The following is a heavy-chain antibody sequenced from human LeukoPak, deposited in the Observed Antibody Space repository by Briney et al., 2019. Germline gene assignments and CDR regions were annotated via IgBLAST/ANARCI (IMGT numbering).Heavy chain of an antibody. Sequence: PSETLSLTCTVSGGSISSYYWSWIRQPPGKGLEWIGYIYYSGSTNYNPSLKSRVTISVETSKNQFSLKLSSVTAADTAVYYCARARIQLWPTPSYYFDYWGQGTLVTVSS. CDR3: ARARIQLWPTPSYYFDY. J-gene: IGHJ4*02. CDR1: GGSISSYY. V-gene: IGHV4-59*01. CDR2: IYYSGST. D-gene: IGHD5-18*01.